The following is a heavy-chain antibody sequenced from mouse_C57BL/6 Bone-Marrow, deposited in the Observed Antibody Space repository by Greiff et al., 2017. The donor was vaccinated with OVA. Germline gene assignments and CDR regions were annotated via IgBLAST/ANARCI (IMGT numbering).Heavy chain of an antibody. J-gene: IGHJ2*01. Sequence: VQLQQPGAELVKPGASVKLSCKASGYTFTSYWMQWVKQRPGQVLEWIGEIDPSDSYTNYNQKFKGKATLTVDTSSSTAYMQLSSLTSEDSAVYYCARREQTAQAKDYWGQGTTLTVSS. V-gene: IGHV1-50*01. CDR1: GYTFTSYW. CDR3: ARREQTAQAKDY. D-gene: IGHD3-2*02. CDR2: IDPSDSYT.